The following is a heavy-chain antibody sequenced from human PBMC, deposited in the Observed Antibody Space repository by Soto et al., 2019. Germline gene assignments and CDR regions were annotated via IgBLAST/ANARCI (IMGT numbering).Heavy chain of an antibody. V-gene: IGHV3-30*18. CDR1: GFRFSDFV. D-gene: IGHD3-10*01. CDR2: ISYDSSNP. CDR3: AKQGKYFYGTGSPYFDS. Sequence: GGSLRLSCVASGFRFSDFVMHWVRQAPGKGLEWVALISYDSSNPYYADSVKGRFTISRDESKNTLYLEMTSLRPEDTAFYYCAKQGKYFYGTGSPYFDSWVQGPLVTVPS. J-gene: IGHJ4*02.